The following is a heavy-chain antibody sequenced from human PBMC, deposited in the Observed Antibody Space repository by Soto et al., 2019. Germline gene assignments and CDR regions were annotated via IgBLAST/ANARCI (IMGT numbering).Heavy chain of an antibody. J-gene: IGHJ4*02. CDR1: GGSISSSSYY. CDR3: ARLKSVSGWYCSGGSCYYPDY. D-gene: IGHD2-15*01. CDR2: IYYSGSN. V-gene: IGHV4-39*01. Sequence: SETLSLTCTVSGGSISSSSYYWGWIRQPPGKGLEWIGSIYYSGSNYYNPSLKGRVTISVVTSKNQFSLKLSSVTAADTAVYYGARLKSVSGWYCSGGSCYYPDYWGQGTLVTVSS.